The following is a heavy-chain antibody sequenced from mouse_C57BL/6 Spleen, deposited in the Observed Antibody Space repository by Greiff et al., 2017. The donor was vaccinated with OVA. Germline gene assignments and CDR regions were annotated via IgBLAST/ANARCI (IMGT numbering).Heavy chain of an antibody. J-gene: IGHJ4*01. CDR2: INPNNGGT. CDR1: GYTFTDYY. V-gene: IGHV1-26*01. D-gene: IGHD1-1*01. Sequence: EVQLQQSGPELVKPGASVKISCKASGYTFTDYYMNWVKQSHGKSLEWIGDINPNNGGTSYNQKFKGKATLTVDKSSSTAYMELRSLTSEDSAVYYCARSATVVAKAMDYWGQGTSVTVSS. CDR3: ARSATVVAKAMDY.